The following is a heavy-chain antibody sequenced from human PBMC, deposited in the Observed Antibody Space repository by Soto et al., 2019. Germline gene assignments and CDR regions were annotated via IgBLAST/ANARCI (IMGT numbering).Heavy chain of an antibody. D-gene: IGHD3-10*01. J-gene: IGHJ4*02. CDR1: RFTFSNFA. V-gene: IGHV3-23*01. CDR3: SKGVATYGPLTHDY. Sequence: EVQLLESGGGLVQPGGSLRLSCAASRFTFSNFAMSWDRQAPGKGLEWVSTITGTSANTYYTDSVKGRFAISRDNSQNTLYLQMNSLTTEDTAVYYCSKGVATYGPLTHDYWGQGTLVIVSS. CDR2: ITGTSANT.